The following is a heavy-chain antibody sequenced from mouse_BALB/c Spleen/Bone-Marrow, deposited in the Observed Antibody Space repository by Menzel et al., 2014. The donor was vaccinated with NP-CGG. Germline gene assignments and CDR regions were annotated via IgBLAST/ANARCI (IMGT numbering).Heavy chain of an antibody. J-gene: IGHJ2*01. D-gene: IGHD1-2*01. Sequence: EVKLVESGGGLVQPGGSLKLSCTASGFDFSRYWMSWVRQAPGKGLQWIGEINPESSTINYTTSLKDKFIISRDNAKNTLYLQMSKVRSEDTALYYCTRLTYYGLSDYWGQGTTLTVSS. CDR3: TRLTYYGLSDY. CDR2: INPESSTI. V-gene: IGHV4-1*02. CDR1: GFDFSRYW.